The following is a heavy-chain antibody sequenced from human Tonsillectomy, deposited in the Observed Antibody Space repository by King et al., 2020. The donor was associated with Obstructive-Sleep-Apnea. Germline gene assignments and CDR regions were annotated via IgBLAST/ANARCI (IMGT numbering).Heavy chain of an antibody. CDR3: ATYTGYSSSWYRNY. CDR1: GGSISSSNW. D-gene: IGHD6-13*01. CDR2: IYHTGST. J-gene: IGHJ4*02. V-gene: IGHV4-4*02. Sequence: QLPESGPRLVKPSGTLSLTCAVSGGSISSSNWWSWVRQPPGKGLEWIGEIYHTGSTNYNPSLKSRVTISVDKSKNQFSLKLSSVTAADTAVYYCATYTGYSSSWYRNYWGQGTLVTVSS.